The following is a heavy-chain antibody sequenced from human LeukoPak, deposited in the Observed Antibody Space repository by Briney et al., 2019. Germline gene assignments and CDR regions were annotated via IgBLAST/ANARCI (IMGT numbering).Heavy chain of an antibody. CDR1: GGSFSGYY. J-gene: IGHJ4*02. CDR2: IYYSGST. V-gene: IGHV4-34*01. CDR3: ARHFPEAQAAAGTWVFDY. D-gene: IGHD6-13*01. Sequence: SKTLSLTCAVYGGSFSGYYWSWIRQPPGKGLEWIGSIYYSGSTYYNPSLTSRVTISVDTSKNQFSLKLSSVTAADTAVYYCARHFPEAQAAAGTWVFDYWGQGTLVTVSS.